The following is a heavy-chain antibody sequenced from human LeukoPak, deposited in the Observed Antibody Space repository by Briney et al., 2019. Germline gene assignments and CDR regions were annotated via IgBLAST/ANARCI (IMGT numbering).Heavy chain of an antibody. D-gene: IGHD2-2*01. CDR3: ARSYCSSSCYAVGAFDI. V-gene: IGHV4-39*01. CDR1: GGSISTYK. CDR2: IHYSGST. Sequence: SETLTLTCTVSGGSISTYKWSWIRQPPGKGLEWMGSIHYSGSTYYNPSLKSRVTISVDMSKNQFSLKLSSVTAADTAVYYCARSYCSSSCYAVGAFDIWGQGTVVTVSS. J-gene: IGHJ3*02.